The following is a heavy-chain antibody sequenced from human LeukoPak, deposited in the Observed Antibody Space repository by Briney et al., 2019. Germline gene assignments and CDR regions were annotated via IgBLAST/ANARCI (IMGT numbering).Heavy chain of an antibody. J-gene: IGHJ6*03. CDR2: ISWDGGNT. CDR1: GFTFDDYA. CDR3: AKSGPNLHSSNWTGRRNYYYYYYMDV. V-gene: IGHV3-43D*03. Sequence: PGGSLRLSCAASGFTFDDYAMHWVRHAPGKGLEWVSLISWDGGNTYYADSVKGRFTISRDNSKNSLYLQMNSLRAEDTALYYCAKSGPNLHSSNWTGRRNYYYYYYMDVWGKGTTVTVSS. D-gene: IGHD6-13*01.